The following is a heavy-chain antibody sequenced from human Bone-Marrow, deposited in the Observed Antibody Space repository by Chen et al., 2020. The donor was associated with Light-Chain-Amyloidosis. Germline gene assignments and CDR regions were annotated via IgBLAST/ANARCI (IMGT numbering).Heavy chain of an antibody. Sequence: QVQLVQSGPVVKKPGSSVNVSCKASGGNFRRYGINWVRQAPGQGLEWMGGIIPLFGATNYAQKFQARVIITADKSTKTAYMELSSLISEDTAIYYCARDLRNYYDSSGYYLDAFNIWGQGTLVTVSS. J-gene: IGHJ3*02. V-gene: IGHV1-69*06. CDR3: ARDLRNYYDSSGYYLDAFNI. CDR1: GGNFRRYG. CDR2: IIPLFGAT. D-gene: IGHD3-22*01.